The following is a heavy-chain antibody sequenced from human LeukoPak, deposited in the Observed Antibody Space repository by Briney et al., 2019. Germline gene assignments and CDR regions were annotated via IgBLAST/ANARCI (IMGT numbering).Heavy chain of an antibody. CDR2: INAGNGNT. D-gene: IGHD2-2*02. V-gene: IGHV1-3*03. CDR1: GYTFTNHD. J-gene: IGHJ4*02. CDR3: TLYNY. Sequence: GASVKVSCKTSGYTFTNHDMHWERQAPGQRLEWMGWINAGNGNTKYSQEFQGRVTITRDTSASTAYMELSSLRSEDMAVYYCTLYNYWGQGTLVTVSS.